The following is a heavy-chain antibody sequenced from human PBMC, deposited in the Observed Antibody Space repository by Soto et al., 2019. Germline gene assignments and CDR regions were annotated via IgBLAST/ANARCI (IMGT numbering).Heavy chain of an antibody. Sequence: QVQLQESGPGLVQPSQTLSLTCTVSGGSISSGGYYWSWIRQHPGKGLEWIGYIYSSGVTYYDLSLQRRVTMSVDMSKNQFALRLSSVTAADTAVYYCATKPNGLYYFDYWGQGALVTVSS. CDR3: ATKPNGLYYFDY. CDR1: GGSISSGGYY. J-gene: IGHJ4*02. CDR2: IYSSGVT. D-gene: IGHD2-8*01. V-gene: IGHV4-31*03.